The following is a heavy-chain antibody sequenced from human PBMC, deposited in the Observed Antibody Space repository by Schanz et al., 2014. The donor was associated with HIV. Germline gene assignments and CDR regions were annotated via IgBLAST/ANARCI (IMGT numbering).Heavy chain of an antibody. Sequence: QVQLVESXGXLVKPGGXXXXXXXTSXFTFSDYYMTWIRQAPGKGLQWVSYISSSAYTIYYADSVKGRFTISRDNAKNSLYLQMDSLRVEDTAIYYCARGDVVGPFXXXGDFWGQGAQVIVSS. V-gene: IGHV3-11*04. D-gene: IGHD2-15*01. CDR1: XFTFSDYY. CDR2: ISSSAYTI. J-gene: IGHJ4*02. CDR3: ARGDVVGPFXXXGDF.